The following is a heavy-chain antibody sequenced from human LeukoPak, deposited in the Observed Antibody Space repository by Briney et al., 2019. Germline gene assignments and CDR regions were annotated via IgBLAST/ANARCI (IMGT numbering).Heavy chain of an antibody. J-gene: IGHJ4*02. CDR2: VFNNGGT. V-gene: IGHV4-59*01. CDR3: VASYGGYVLDY. D-gene: IGHD5-12*01. CDR1: GGSIGSYH. Sequence: SETLSLTCSVSGGSIGSYHWNWIRQPSGKGLEWIGIVFNNGGTKHNPSLKSRVAISLDTSKNQFALKLSSVTAADTAVYYCVASYGGYVLDYWGQGALVIVSS.